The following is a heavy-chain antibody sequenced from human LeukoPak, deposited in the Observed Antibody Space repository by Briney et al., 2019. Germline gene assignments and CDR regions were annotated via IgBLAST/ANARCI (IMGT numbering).Heavy chain of an antibody. V-gene: IGHV3-53*01. CDR1: GFTVSSNY. D-gene: IGHD2-15*01. Sequence: GGSLRLSCAASGFTVSSNYMSWVRQAPGKGLEWVSIIYSGGSTFYADSVKGRFTISRDNSKNTLYLQMNSLRAEDTAVYYCARNMDCSGGSCFFGGAFDIWGQGTMVTVSS. J-gene: IGHJ3*02. CDR2: IYSGGST. CDR3: ARNMDCSGGSCFFGGAFDI.